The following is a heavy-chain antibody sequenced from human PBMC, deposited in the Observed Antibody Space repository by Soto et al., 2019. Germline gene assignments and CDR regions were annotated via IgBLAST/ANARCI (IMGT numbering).Heavy chain of an antibody. V-gene: IGHV4-30-4*01. CDR1: GGSISSGDYY. CDR3: ASPKIAFYNWFDS. D-gene: IGHD3-3*02. Sequence: SETLSLTCTVSGGSISSGDYYWSWIRQPPGKGLEWIGYIYYSGSTYYNPSLKSRVTISVDTSKNQFSLKLSSVTAADTAVYYCASPKIAFYNWFDSWGQGALVTVSS. J-gene: IGHJ5*01. CDR2: IYYSGST.